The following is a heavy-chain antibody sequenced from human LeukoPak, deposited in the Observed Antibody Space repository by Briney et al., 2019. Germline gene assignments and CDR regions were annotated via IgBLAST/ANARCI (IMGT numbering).Heavy chain of an antibody. Sequence: SQTLSRTCTVSGGSISSGDYYWRWIRQPPGKGLEWIGYIYHSGNTYYNPSLKSRLTISVDTPRNQFSLKLRSVTAADTAVYYCARGGTRITIVGVIINDFDDWGQGTLVTVSS. CDR2: IYHSGNT. CDR1: GGSISSGDYY. D-gene: IGHD3-3*01. J-gene: IGHJ4*02. CDR3: ARGGTRITIVGVIINDFDD. V-gene: IGHV4-30-4*08.